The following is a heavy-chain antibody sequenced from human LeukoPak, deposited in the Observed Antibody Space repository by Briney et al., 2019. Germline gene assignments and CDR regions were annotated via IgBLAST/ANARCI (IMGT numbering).Heavy chain of an antibody. V-gene: IGHV3-43*02. Sequence: GGSLRLSCAASGFNFSDFSMHWVRQVPGQGLEWVSLVSGDGDTTHYADSLKGRFTISRDNNKNSVFLHMNSLRIEDTAFYYCAKGNNSLSYNFDYWGQGALVTVSS. CDR1: GFNFSDFS. D-gene: IGHD2/OR15-2a*01. CDR3: AKGNNSLSYNFDY. J-gene: IGHJ4*02. CDR2: VSGDGDTT.